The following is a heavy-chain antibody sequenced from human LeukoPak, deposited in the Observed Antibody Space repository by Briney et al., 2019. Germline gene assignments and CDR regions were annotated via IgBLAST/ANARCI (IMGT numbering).Heavy chain of an antibody. Sequence: GGSLRLSCAASGFTFSSYGMHWVRQAPGKGLEWVASIRYDGSDKYYVDSVKGRFTISRDNSKNTLYLEMNSLRAEDTAVNYCAKDRDLSTGHYFDYWGQGTLVTVSS. J-gene: IGHJ4*02. CDR3: AKDRDLSTGHYFDY. D-gene: IGHD3-9*01. V-gene: IGHV3-30*02. CDR1: GFTFSSYG. CDR2: IRYDGSDK.